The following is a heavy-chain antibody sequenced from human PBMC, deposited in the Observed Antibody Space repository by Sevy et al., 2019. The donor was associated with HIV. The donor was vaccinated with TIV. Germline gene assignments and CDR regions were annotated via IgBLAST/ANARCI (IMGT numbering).Heavy chain of an antibody. CDR2: IKQDGSEK. V-gene: IGHV3-7*01. CDR1: GFTFSSYW. CDR3: ARVNYYYGSGSYYRPPPYYYYGMDV. J-gene: IGHJ6*02. D-gene: IGHD3-10*01. Sequence: GGSLRLSCAASGFTFSSYWMSWVRQAPGKGLEWVANIKQDGSEKYYVDSVKGRFTISRDNAKNSLYLQRNSLRAEDTAVYYCARVNYYYGSGSYYRPPPYYYYGMDVWGQGTTVTVSS.